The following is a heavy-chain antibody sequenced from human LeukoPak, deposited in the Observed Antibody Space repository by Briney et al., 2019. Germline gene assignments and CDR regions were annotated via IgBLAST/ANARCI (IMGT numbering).Heavy chain of an antibody. V-gene: IGHV4-34*01. Sequence: PSETLSLTCTVSGGSISSYYWSWIRQPPGKGLEWIGEINHSGSTNYNPSLKSRVTISVDTSKNQFSLKLSSVTAADTAVYYCARGAPPRYFDLWGRGTLVTVSS. CDR3: ARGAPPRYFDL. CDR2: INHSGST. J-gene: IGHJ2*01. CDR1: GGSISSYY.